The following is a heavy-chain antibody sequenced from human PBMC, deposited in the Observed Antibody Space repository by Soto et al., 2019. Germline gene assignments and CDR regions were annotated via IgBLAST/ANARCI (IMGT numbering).Heavy chain of an antibody. CDR1: GYIFNNYG. Sequence: ASVKISCKASGYIFNNYGIAWVRQAQGQGLEWMGWISPYTGNTHSATKIQGRLTMTTDTSTSTAYMDLGSLTSDDTAVYYCVMVDNYVTPTPQDVWGQGTTVTVSS. J-gene: IGHJ6*02. V-gene: IGHV1-18*01. CDR3: VMVDNYVTPTPQDV. D-gene: IGHD3-16*01. CDR2: ISPYTGNT.